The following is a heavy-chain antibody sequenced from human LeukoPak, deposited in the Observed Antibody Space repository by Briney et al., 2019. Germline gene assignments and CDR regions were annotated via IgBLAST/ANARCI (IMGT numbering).Heavy chain of an antibody. V-gene: IGHV4-4*07. Sequence: SETLSLTCTVSVGSTSSYYWSWIRQPPGKGLEWIGRIYTSGSTNYNPSLKSRVTMSVDTSKNQFSLKLSSVTAADTAVYYCAGDTVAGLYFDYWGQGTLVTVSS. CDR3: AGDTVAGLYFDY. D-gene: IGHD6-19*01. CDR2: IYTSGST. J-gene: IGHJ4*02. CDR1: VGSTSSYY.